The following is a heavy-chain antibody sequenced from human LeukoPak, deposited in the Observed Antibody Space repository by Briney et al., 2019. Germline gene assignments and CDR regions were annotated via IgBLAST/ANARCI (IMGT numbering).Heavy chain of an antibody. V-gene: IGHV3-21*01. J-gene: IGHJ4*02. CDR2: ISTSSSYI. Sequence: GGSLRLSCAASRFTFISYSMTWVRQAPGKGLEWVSSISTSSSYIYYADSVKGRFTISRDNAKNSLYLQMNSLRAEDTAVYYCARDHRGIYSPFDYWGQGTLVIVSS. CDR1: RFTFISYS. CDR3: ARDHRGIYSPFDY. D-gene: IGHD2-21*01.